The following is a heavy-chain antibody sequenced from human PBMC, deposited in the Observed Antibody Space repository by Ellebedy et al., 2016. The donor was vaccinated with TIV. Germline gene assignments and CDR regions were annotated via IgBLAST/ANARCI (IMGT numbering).Heavy chain of an antibody. V-gene: IGHV3-30-3*01. CDR1: GFTFSSYA. J-gene: IGHJ4*02. CDR2: ISYDGSNK. D-gene: IGHD3-22*01. Sequence: PGGSLRLSCAASGFTFSSYAMHWVRQAPGKGLEWVAVISYDGSNKYYADSVKGRFTISRDNSKNTLYLQMNSLRAEDTAVYYCARDFIWSSYYDSSGYYYDFGGNYDYWGQGTLVTVSS. CDR3: ARDFIWSSYYDSSGYYYDFGGNYDY.